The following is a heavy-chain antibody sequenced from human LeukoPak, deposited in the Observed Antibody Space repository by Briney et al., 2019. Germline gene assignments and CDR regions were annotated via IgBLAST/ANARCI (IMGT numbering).Heavy chain of an antibody. Sequence: PSETLSLTCTVSGNSISSGDNYWSWIRQPAGKGLEWIGYIYYSGSTNYNPSLKSRVTISVDTSKNQFSLKLSSVTAADTAVYYCVRTDYGSGSYLLDYWGQGTLVTVSS. D-gene: IGHD3-10*01. CDR2: IYYSGST. V-gene: IGHV4-61*10. CDR3: VRTDYGSGSYLLDY. J-gene: IGHJ4*02. CDR1: GNSISSGDNY.